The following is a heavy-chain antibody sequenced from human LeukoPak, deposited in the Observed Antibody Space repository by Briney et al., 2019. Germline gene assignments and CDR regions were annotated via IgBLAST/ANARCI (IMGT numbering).Heavy chain of an antibody. D-gene: IGHD2-15*01. CDR3: ARGGGLGYCSGGSCFVPDYNWFDP. CDR1: GYSFTSYW. V-gene: IGHV5-51*01. J-gene: IGHJ5*02. CDR2: IYPGDSDT. Sequence: GESLKIPCKGSGYSFTSYWIGRVRQMPGKGLEWMGIIYPGDSDTRYSPSFQGQVTISADKSISTAYLQWSSLKASDTAMYCCARGGGLGYCSGGSCFVPDYNWFDPWGQGTLVTVSS.